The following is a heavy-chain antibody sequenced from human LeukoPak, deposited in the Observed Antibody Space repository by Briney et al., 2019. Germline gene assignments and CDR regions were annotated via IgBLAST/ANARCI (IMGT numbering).Heavy chain of an antibody. Sequence: SETLSLTCAVYGGSFSSYYWSWIRQPPGKGLEWIGEINHSGSTNYNPSLKSRVTISVDTSKNQFSLKLSSVTAADTAVYYCARYKIVVVPAAMPGQNWFDPWGQGTLVTVSS. CDR2: INHSGST. CDR1: GGSFSSYY. CDR3: ARYKIVVVPAAMPGQNWFDP. D-gene: IGHD2-2*01. J-gene: IGHJ5*02. V-gene: IGHV4-34*01.